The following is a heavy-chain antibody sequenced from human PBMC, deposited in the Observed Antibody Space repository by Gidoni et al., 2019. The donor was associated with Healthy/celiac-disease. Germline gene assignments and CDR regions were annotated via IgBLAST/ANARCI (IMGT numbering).Heavy chain of an antibody. D-gene: IGHD6-13*01. CDR1: GFTFSNAW. Sequence: EVQLVESGGGLVKPGGSLRLSCAASGFTFSNAWMNWVRQAPGKGLEWVGRIKSKTDGGTTDYAAPVKGRFTISRDDSKNTLYLQMNSLKTEDTAVYYCTTDWAIAAAGFPYWDYGMDVWGQGTTVTVSS. V-gene: IGHV3-15*07. J-gene: IGHJ6*02. CDR3: TTDWAIAAAGFPYWDYGMDV. CDR2: IKSKTDGGTT.